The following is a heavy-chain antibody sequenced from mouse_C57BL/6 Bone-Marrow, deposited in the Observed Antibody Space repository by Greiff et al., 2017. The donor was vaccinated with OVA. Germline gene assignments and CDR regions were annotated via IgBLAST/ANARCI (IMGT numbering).Heavy chain of an antibody. D-gene: IGHD2-1*01. CDR2: IDPENGDT. J-gene: IGHJ2*01. V-gene: IGHV14-4*01. Sequence: VTLKESGAELVRPGASVKLSCTASGFNIKDDYMHWVKQRPEQGLEWIGWIDPENGDTEYSSKFQGKATIKADTSSKTTYRQLTSLTSVDTAVYYCTSYGNFDYWGKGTTLTVSS. CDR3: TSYGNFDY. CDR1: GFNIKDDY.